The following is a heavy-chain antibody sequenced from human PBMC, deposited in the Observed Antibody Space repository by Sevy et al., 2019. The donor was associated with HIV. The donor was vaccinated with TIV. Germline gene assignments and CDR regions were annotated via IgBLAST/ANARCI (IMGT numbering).Heavy chain of an antibody. CDR3: ARDFYYYDSSGYPGGAFDI. CDR2: IYTSGST. D-gene: IGHD3-22*01. V-gene: IGHV4-4*07. J-gene: IGHJ3*02. CDR1: GGSISSYY. Sequence: SETLSLTCTVSGGSISSYYWSWIRQPAGKGLEWIGRIYTSGSTNYNPSLKSRVTMSVDTSKNQFSLKLSSVTAADTALYYCARDFYYYDSSGYPGGAFDIWGHGTMPTVSS.